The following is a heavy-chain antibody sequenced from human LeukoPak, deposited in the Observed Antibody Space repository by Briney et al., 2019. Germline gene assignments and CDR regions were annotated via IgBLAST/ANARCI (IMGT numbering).Heavy chain of an antibody. CDR1: GFTFSNYG. J-gene: IGHJ3*02. CDR3: ARDLEDSSPFGAFDM. D-gene: IGHD3-22*01. CDR2: IWFDGIRK. V-gene: IGHV3-33*01. Sequence: GGSLRLSCAASGFTFSNYGMHWVRQVPAKGLEWVAAIWFDGIRKYYADSVKGRLTISRDNSRNTLYLQMNSLRAEDTAVYYCARDLEDSSPFGAFDMWGQGTMVTVSS.